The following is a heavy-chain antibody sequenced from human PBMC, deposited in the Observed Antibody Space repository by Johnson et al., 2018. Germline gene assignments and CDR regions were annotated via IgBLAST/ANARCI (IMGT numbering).Heavy chain of an antibody. V-gene: IGHV3-21*01. CDR1: GFTFSSYS. CDR2: ISSSSSYI. Sequence: VQLVQAGGGLVKPGGTLRLSCAASGFTFSSYSMNWVRQAPGKGLEWVSSISSSSSYIYYADSVKGRFTISRDNAKKSLYLQMNSLRAEDTAVYYCAKVLLWSVQYFQHWGQGTLVTVSS. J-gene: IGHJ1*01. D-gene: IGHD3-10*01. CDR3: AKVLLWSVQYFQH.